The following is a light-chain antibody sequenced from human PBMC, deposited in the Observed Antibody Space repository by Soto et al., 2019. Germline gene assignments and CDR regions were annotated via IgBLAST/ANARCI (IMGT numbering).Light chain of an antibody. CDR3: QQYETSPRT. Sequence: EIVLTQSPGTLSLSPGERTTLSCRASQSVSSNFLDWYQQKPGQAPRLLIYGASSRATGIPDRFSGSGSGADFTLTISRLEPEDFAVYYCQQYETSPRTSGPGTKVDIK. V-gene: IGKV3-20*01. J-gene: IGKJ1*01. CDR2: GAS. CDR1: QSVSSNF.